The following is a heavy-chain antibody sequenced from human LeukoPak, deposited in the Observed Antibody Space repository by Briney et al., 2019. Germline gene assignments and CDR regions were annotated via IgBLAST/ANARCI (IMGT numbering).Heavy chain of an antibody. CDR1: GCTFTSYG. Sequence: ASVKVSCKASGCTFTSYGISWVRQAPGQGLEWMGWISAYNGNTNYAQKLQGRVTMTTDTSTSTAYMELRSLRSDDTAVYYCARDDYYGSGSSTAGDYWGQGTLVTVSS. V-gene: IGHV1-18*01. CDR3: ARDDYYGSGSSTAGDY. J-gene: IGHJ4*02. CDR2: ISAYNGNT. D-gene: IGHD3-10*01.